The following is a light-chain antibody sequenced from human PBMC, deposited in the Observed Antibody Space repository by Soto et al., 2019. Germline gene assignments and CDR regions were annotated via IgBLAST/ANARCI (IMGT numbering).Light chain of an antibody. CDR3: QQYNSFSLT. CDR1: QSIGGW. Sequence: DVQMTQSPSTLSASVGDRVTISFRASQSIGGWLAWYQQKPGKAPRLLIYDASSLQSGVPSRFSGTGSATEFTLTISSLQPDDFATYYCQQYNSFSLTFGQGTKVDI. V-gene: IGKV1-5*01. J-gene: IGKJ1*01. CDR2: DAS.